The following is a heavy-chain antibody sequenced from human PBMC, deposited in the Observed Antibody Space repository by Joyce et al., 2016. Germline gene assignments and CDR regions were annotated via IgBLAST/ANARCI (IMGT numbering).Heavy chain of an antibody. Sequence: EVQLVESGGGLIQPGGSLRLSCAASVVTVSSTYMNWVRQGPGKVLEWVSLIYRVGSTYYADSVKGRFTISRDNSKNTLFLQMNSLRAEDTAVYYCAREGSLRDGYNYDAFDVWGQGTMVTVSS. CDR3: AREGSLRDGYNYDAFDV. CDR1: VVTVSSTY. D-gene: IGHD5-24*01. V-gene: IGHV3-53*01. J-gene: IGHJ3*01. CDR2: IYRVGST.